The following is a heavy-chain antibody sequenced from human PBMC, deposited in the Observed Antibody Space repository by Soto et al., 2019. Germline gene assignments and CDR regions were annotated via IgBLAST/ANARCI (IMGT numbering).Heavy chain of an antibody. CDR1: GGSISSDGYS. V-gene: IGHV4-30-2*01. D-gene: IGHD3-10*01. CDR2: IYQSGST. J-gene: IGHJ4*02. Sequence: SETLSLTCAVSGGSISSDGYSWSWIRHPPGEGLEWVGYIYQSGSTSYNPSLKSRITISLDRSKNQFFLRLSSVTAADTAVYYCTRALHYYGLEPYFDYWGQGTLVTVSS. CDR3: TRALHYYGLEPYFDY.